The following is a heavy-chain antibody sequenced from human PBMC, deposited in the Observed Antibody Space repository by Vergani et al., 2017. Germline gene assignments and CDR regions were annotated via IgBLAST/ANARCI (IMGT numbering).Heavy chain of an antibody. V-gene: IGHV1-24*01. CDR1: GYTLTELS. J-gene: IGHJ6*02. CDR2: FDPEDGET. D-gene: IGHD6-13*01. Sequence: QVQLVQSGAEVKKPGASVKVSCKVSGYTLTELSMHWVRQAPGKGLEWMGGFDPEDGETIYAQKFQGRVTMTEDTSTATAYMELSSLRSEDTAVYYCATDSARKGIAAAGQGRGYYYYYYGMDVWGQGTTVTVSS. CDR3: ATDSARKGIAAAGQGRGYYYYYYGMDV.